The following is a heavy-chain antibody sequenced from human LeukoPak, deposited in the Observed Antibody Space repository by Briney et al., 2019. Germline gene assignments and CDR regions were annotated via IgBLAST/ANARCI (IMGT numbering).Heavy chain of an antibody. CDR2: ISSSSSYT. CDR1: GFTFSDYY. D-gene: IGHD6-13*01. CDR3: ARGWQQLVRNTYYYYGMDV. Sequence: PGGSLRLSCAASGFTFSDYYMSWIRQAPGKGLEWVSYISSSSSYTNYADSVKGRLTISRDNAKNSLYLQMNSLRAEDTAVYYCARGWQQLVRNTYYYYGMDVWGQGTTVTVSS. J-gene: IGHJ6*02. V-gene: IGHV3-11*06.